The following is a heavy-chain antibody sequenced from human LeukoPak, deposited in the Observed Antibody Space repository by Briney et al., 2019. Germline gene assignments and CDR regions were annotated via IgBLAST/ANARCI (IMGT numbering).Heavy chain of an antibody. D-gene: IGHD5-18*01. CDR2: IYYSGST. CDR3: AITRNIAMPISYYYYGVDV. Sequence: SQTLSLTCTVSGGSISSGGYYWSWIRQHPGKGLEWIGYIYYSGSTYYNPSLESRVTISVDTSENQFSLKLSSVTAADTAVYYCAITRNIAMPISYYYYGVDVWGQGTTVIVSS. CDR1: GGSISSGGYY. J-gene: IGHJ6*02. V-gene: IGHV4-31*03.